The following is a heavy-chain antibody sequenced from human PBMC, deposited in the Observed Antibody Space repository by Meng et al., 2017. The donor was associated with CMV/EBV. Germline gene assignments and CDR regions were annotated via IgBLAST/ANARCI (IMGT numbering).Heavy chain of an antibody. V-gene: IGHV3-49*04. D-gene: IGHD2-2*01. J-gene: IGHJ4*02. CDR2: IRSKAYGGTT. CDR3: LTSHPPYCSSTSCPDY. CDR1: GFTFGDYA. Sequence: SLKISCPASGFTFGDYAMSWVRQAPGKGLEWVGFIRSKAYGGTTEYAASVKGRFTISRDDSKSIDYLQMNSLKTEDTAVYYCLTSHPPYCSSTSCPDYWGQGTLVTVSS.